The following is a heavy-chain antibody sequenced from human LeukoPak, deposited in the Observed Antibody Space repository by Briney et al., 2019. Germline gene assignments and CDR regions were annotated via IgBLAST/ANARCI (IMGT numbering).Heavy chain of an antibody. CDR2: ISSSSSYI. J-gene: IGHJ4*02. CDR3: ARDHTAFHPIDY. Sequence: PGGSLRLSCAASGFTFSSYSMNWVRQAPGKGLEWVSSISSSSSYICYADSVKGRFTISRDNAKNSLYLQMNSLRAEDTAVYYCARDHTAFHPIDYWGQGTLVTVSS. CDR1: GFTFSSYS. V-gene: IGHV3-21*01.